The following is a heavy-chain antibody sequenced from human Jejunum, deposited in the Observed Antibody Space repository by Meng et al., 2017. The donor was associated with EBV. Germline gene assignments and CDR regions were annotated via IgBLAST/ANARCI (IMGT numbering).Heavy chain of an antibody. CDR1: TDFISSYEW. Sequence: VPLQESGTGLGKPSGTLSLTCAVSTDFISSYEWWSWVRQPPGKGLEWLGEINQVGSTYYTPSLKSRVTISIDTSKRQFSLRLNSMTAADTAVYYCARASSERLLDYWGQGTLVTVSS. CDR2: INQVGST. CDR3: ARASSERLLDY. J-gene: IGHJ4*02. V-gene: IGHV4-4*02. D-gene: IGHD1-14*01.